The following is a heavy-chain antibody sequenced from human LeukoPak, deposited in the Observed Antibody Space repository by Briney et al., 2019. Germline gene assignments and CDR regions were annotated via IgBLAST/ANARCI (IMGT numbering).Heavy chain of an antibody. CDR3: ARGGTVVQGALYY. CDR1: GYTFTSYD. V-gene: IGHV1-2*02. Sequence: ASVKVSCKASGYTFTSYDINWVRQATGQGLEWMGWINPKSGGTKYAQKFQGRVTMTRDTSISTAYVELSSLTSDDTAVYYCARGGTVVQGALYYWGQGTLVTVSS. J-gene: IGHJ4*02. CDR2: INPKSGGT. D-gene: IGHD3-10*01.